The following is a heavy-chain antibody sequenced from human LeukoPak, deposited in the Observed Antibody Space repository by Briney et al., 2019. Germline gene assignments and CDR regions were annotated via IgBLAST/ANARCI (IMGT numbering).Heavy chain of an antibody. J-gene: IGHJ4*02. D-gene: IGHD3-22*01. CDR1: DGSISSGDYF. CDR2: IYYSGST. V-gene: IGHV4-31*03. Sequence: SQTLSLTCTVSDGSISSGDYFWSWIRQHPGKGLEWIGYIYYSGSTYYNPSLKSRVAISVDTSENQFSLTVSSVTAADTAVYYCTRDVPRSSGYPDNWGQGTLVTVSS. CDR3: TRDVPRSSGYPDN.